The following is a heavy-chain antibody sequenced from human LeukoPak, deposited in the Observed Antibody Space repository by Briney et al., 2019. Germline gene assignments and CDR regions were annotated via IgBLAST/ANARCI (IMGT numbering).Heavy chain of an antibody. CDR3: ANRGRTAVASYYFDY. CDR1: GFPFCHFA. Sequence: GSLRLSCAAFGFPFCHFAISRVRPAPGKGLEWVSLIKSNGGDTYYADSVEGRFIISRDNSRNTLYLQMNSLRAEDTAIYYCANRGRTAVASYYFDYWGQGTLVTVSS. CDR2: IKSNGGDT. V-gene: IGHV3-23*01. J-gene: IGHJ4*02. D-gene: IGHD3-10*01.